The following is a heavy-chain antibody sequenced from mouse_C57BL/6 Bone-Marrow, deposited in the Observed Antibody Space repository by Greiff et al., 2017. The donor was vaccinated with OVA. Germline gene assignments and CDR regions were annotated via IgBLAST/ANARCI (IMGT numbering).Heavy chain of an antibody. J-gene: IGHJ4*01. V-gene: IGHV5-16*01. CDR1: GFTFSDYY. Sequence: EVKVVESEGGLVQPGSSMKLSCTASGFTFSDYYMAWVRQVPEKGLEWVANINYDGSSTYYLDSLKSRFIISRDNAKNILYLQMSSLKSEDTATYYCARSYGNYYAMDYWGQGTSVTVSS. D-gene: IGHD2-1*01. CDR2: INYDGSST. CDR3: ARSYGNYYAMDY.